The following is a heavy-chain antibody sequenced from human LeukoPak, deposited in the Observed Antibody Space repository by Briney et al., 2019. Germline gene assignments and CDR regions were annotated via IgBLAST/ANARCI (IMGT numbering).Heavy chain of an antibody. CDR3: AKDRTTVTSNFDY. CDR2: ISGSGGST. CDR1: GFTFSSYA. V-gene: IGHV3-23*01. J-gene: IGHJ4*02. Sequence: PGGSLRLSCAASGFTFSSYAMSWVRQAPGKGLEWVSAISGSGGSTYYAASVKGRFTISRDNSKNPLYLQMNSLRAEDTAVYYCAKDRTTVTSNFDYWGQGTLVTVSS. D-gene: IGHD4-17*01.